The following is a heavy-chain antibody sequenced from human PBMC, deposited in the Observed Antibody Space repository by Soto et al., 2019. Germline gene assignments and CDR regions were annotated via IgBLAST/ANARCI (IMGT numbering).Heavy chain of an antibody. J-gene: IGHJ5*02. CDR1: GGSISSGGYY. CDR3: ARQDGKLLWFGELLPNWFDP. D-gene: IGHD3-10*01. Sequence: SETLSLTCTVSGGSISSGGYYWSWIRQHPGKGLEWIGCIYYSGSTYYNPSLKSRVTISVDTSKNQFSLKLSSVTAADTAVYYCARQDGKLLWFGELLPNWFDPWGQGTLVTVSS. CDR2: IYYSGST. V-gene: IGHV4-39*01.